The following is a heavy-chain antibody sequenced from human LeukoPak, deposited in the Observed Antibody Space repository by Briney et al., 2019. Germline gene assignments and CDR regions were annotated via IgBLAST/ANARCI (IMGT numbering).Heavy chain of an antibody. V-gene: IGHV3-53*01. J-gene: IGHJ4*02. CDR2: IYSGGST. D-gene: IGHD2/OR15-2a*01. Sequence: GGSLRLSCAASGFTVSSNYMSWVRQAPGRGLEGVSVIYSGGSTYYADSVKGRFTISRDNSKNTLYLQMNSLRAEDTAVYYCARSAVIVGTFDYWGQGTLVTVSS. CDR3: ARSAVIVGTFDY. CDR1: GFTVSSNY.